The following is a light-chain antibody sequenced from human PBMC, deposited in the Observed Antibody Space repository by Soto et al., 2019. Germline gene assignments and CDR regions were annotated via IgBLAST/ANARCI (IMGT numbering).Light chain of an antibody. V-gene: IGKV1-8*01. CDR1: QDISSY. CDR3: QQYYGYPLYT. J-gene: IGKJ2*01. Sequence: AIRMTQSPSSFSASTGDRVTITCRASQDISSYLAWYQQQPGKAPKLLIYAASTLQSGVPSRFSGSESVTDFTLTISYLQSEDFATYYCQQYYGYPLYTFGQGTKLEIK. CDR2: AAS.